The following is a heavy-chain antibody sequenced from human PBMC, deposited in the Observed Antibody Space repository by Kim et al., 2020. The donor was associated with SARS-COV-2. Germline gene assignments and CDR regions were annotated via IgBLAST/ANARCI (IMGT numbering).Heavy chain of an antibody. J-gene: IGHJ4*02. CDR3: ARVASLLGEDY. D-gene: IGHD3-16*01. V-gene: IGHV1-69*01. Sequence: DYAQQCQGRFTIPADEATSTVFMQLSSVGSEDTAIYYCARVASLLGEDYWGQGTLVTVSS.